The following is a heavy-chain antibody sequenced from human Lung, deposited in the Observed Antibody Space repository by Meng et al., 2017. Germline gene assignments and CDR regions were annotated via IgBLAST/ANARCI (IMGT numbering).Heavy chain of an antibody. J-gene: IGHJ4*02. CDR3: VRRTYSSGWYFDY. Sequence: QVQLLPWGAGLLKPSETLSLTCAVYGGSFSGYYWSWIRQPPGKGLEWIGEIIDSGSTNYNPSLKSRVTISVDTSKNQFSLRVTSVTAADRAVYYCVRRTYSSGWYFDYWGQGTLVTVSS. V-gene: IGHV4-34*02. CDR1: GGSFSGYY. CDR2: IIDSGST. D-gene: IGHD6-19*01.